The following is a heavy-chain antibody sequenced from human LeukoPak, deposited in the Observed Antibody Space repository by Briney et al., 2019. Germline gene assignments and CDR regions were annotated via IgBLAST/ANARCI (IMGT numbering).Heavy chain of an antibody. CDR2: ISKDGIDG. CDR3: AKAANSSSFKGY. D-gene: IGHD6-6*01. V-gene: IGHV3-30*04. CDR1: GFSFSTHA. Sequence: GGSLRLSCAASGFSFSTHAMHWVRQAPGKGLEWLSVISKDGIDGWYTESVRGRFTISRDNSKNTLYLQMNSLRAEDTAVYYCAKAANSSSFKGYWGQGTLVTVSS. J-gene: IGHJ4*02.